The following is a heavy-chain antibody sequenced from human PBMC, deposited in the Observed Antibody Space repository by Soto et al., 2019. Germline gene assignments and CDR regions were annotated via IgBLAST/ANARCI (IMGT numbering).Heavy chain of an antibody. V-gene: IGHV3-48*01. Sequence: EVQLVESGGGLVQPGGSLRLSCAASGFTFSSYSMNWVRQAPGKGLEWVSYISSSSSTIYYADSVKGRFTISRDNAKNSVYLQMNSLRAEDTAVYYCARDRMVVNYYYGMDVWGQGTTVTVSS. D-gene: IGHD3-22*01. CDR2: ISSSSSTI. CDR3: ARDRMVVNYYYGMDV. J-gene: IGHJ6*02. CDR1: GFTFSSYS.